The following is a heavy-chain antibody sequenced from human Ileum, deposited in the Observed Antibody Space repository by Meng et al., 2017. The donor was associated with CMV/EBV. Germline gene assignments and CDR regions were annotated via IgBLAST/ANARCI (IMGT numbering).Heavy chain of an antibody. D-gene: IGHD3-22*01. J-gene: IGHJ5*02. CDR1: SSDY. V-gene: IGHV4-39*07. Sequence: SSDYWGWIRQPPGKGLEWIGSIYYSGSTYYNPSLKSRVTISVDTSKNQFSLKLSSVTAADTAVYYCARDHRVSGRITMIVGGNWFDPWGQGTLVTVSS. CDR3: ARDHRVSGRITMIVGGNWFDP. CDR2: IYYSGST.